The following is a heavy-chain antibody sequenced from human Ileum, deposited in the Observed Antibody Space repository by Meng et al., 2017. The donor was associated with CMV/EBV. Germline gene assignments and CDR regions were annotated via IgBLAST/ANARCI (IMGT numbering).Heavy chain of an antibody. CDR1: GNSISSGYY. Sequence: GSLRLSCTVSGNSISSGYYWGWIRQPPGKGLEWIGSIYHSGNTYYNPSLKSRVTISVDTSKNQFSLKLTSVTAADTAVYYCARDTSGYTYGPVFDYWGQGTQVTVSS. V-gene: IGHV4-38-2*02. D-gene: IGHD5-18*01. CDR2: IYHSGNT. CDR3: ARDTSGYTYGPVFDY. J-gene: IGHJ4*02.